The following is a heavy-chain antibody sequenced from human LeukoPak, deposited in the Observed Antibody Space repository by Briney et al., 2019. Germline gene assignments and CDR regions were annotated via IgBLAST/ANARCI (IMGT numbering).Heavy chain of an antibody. CDR2: ISSSSSYI. V-gene: IGHV3-21*01. CDR3: ARVGSYNGAYYDFWSGYYPQPFDY. Sequence: GGSLRLSCAASGFTFSSYSMNWVRQAPGKGLEWVSSISSSSSYIYYADSVKGRFTISGDNAKNSLYLQMNSLRAEDTAVYYCARVGSYNGAYYDFWSGYYPQPFDYWGQGTLVTVSS. J-gene: IGHJ4*02. D-gene: IGHD3-3*01. CDR1: GFTFSSYS.